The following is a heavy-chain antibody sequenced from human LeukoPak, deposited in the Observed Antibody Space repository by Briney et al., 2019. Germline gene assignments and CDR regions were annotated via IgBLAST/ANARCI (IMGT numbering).Heavy chain of an antibody. CDR2: ISGSGGST. D-gene: IGHD6-19*01. CDR3: AKGRSGWPRVYFDY. V-gene: IGHV3-23*01. J-gene: IGHJ4*02. CDR1: GFIFSSYA. Sequence: GGSLRLSCAASGFIFSSYAMSWVRQAPGKGLEWVSAISGSGGSTYYADSVKGRFTISRDNSKNTLYLQMNSLRAEDTAVYYCAKGRSGWPRVYFDYWGQGTLVTVSS.